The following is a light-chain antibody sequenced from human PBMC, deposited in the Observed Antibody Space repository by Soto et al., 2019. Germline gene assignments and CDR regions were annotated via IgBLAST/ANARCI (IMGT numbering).Light chain of an antibody. CDR3: QQYNNWPPIT. V-gene: IGKV3-15*01. CDR2: GAS. CDR1: QSVSSN. J-gene: IGKJ5*01. Sequence: SPATLFVSPRVTATLSFTSSQSVSSNLAWYQQKPGQVPRLLIYGASTRATGIPARFSGSGSGTEFTLTISSLQSEDFAVYYCQQYNNWPPITFGQGTRLEIK.